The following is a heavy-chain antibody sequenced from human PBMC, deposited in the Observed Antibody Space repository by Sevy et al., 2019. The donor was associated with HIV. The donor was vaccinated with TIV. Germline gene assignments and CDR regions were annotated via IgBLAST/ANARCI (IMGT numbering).Heavy chain of an antibody. D-gene: IGHD3-22*01. CDR1: GFTFSSYW. J-gene: IGHJ6*02. V-gene: IGHV3-7*01. Sequence: GGSLRLSCAASGFTFSSYWMSWVRQAPGKGLEWVANIKQDGSEKYYVDSVKGRCTISRDNAKNSLYLQMNSLRAEDTAVYYCAREAMIVVGNYYYYGMDVWGQGTTVTVSS. CDR3: AREAMIVVGNYYYYGMDV. CDR2: IKQDGSEK.